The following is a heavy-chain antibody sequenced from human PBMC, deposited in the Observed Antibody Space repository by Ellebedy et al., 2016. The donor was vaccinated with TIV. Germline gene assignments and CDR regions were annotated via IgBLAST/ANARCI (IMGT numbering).Heavy chain of an antibody. D-gene: IGHD1/OR15-1a*01. Sequence: ASVKVSCKATGFTFTTSAIQWVRQARGQRLEWIGWIVVGSGNINYAQKLHERVTITRDMSTTTAYMELRSLRSEDTAVYYCAAGASPNNNGYAFDIWGQGTLITVSS. CDR3: AAGASPNNNGYAFDI. V-gene: IGHV1-58*02. CDR1: GFTFTTSA. J-gene: IGHJ3*02. CDR2: IVVGSGNI.